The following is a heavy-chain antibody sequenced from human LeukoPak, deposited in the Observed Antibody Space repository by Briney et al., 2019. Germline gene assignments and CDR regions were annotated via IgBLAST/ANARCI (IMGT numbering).Heavy chain of an antibody. CDR3: ASSYCSSTSCYALFDY. J-gene: IGHJ4*02. CDR2: IIPIFGTA. V-gene: IGHV1-69*13. CDR1: GGTFSSYA. D-gene: IGHD2-2*01. Sequence: SVKVSCTASGGTFSSYAISWVRQAPGQGLEWMGGIIPIFGTANYAQKFQGRVTITADESTSTAYMELSSLRSEDTAVYCCASSYCSSTSCYALFDYWGQGTLVTVSS.